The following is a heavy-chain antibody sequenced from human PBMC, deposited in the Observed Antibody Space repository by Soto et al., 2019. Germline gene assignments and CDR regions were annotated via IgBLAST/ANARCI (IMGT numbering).Heavy chain of an antibody. Sequence: ASVKVSCKASGYTFTTYYIHWVRQAPGQGLEWMGIINPSGGTTTFAQKFQGRVNMTSDTSTSTVYIELSSLRFEDTALYSGARGPNTNPWYRWLNPWGQGTLVTVSS. CDR3: ARGPNTNPWYRWLNP. D-gene: IGHD6-13*01. CDR1: GYTFTTYY. J-gene: IGHJ5*02. V-gene: IGHV1-46*03. CDR2: INPSGGTT.